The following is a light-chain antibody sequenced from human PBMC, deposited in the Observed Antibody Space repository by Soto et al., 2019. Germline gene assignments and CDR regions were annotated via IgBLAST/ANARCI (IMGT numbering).Light chain of an antibody. CDR2: AAS. CDR3: QQSYSTPIT. Sequence: DIQMTQSPSTLSASVGDRVTITCRASQSISSWLAWYQQKPGKAPKLLIYAASSLQSGVPARFSGSGSGTDFTLTISSLQPEDVVTYYCQQSYSTPITLGQGTRLEIK. V-gene: IGKV1-39*01. J-gene: IGKJ5*01. CDR1: QSISSW.